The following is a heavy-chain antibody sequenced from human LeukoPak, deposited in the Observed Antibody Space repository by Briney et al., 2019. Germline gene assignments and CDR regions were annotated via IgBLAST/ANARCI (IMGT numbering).Heavy chain of an antibody. D-gene: IGHD6-13*01. J-gene: IGHJ4*02. CDR2: INPSSGST. CDR1: GSTFTGYY. CDR3: ARTYSSSWSYCDS. Sequence: GASVKVSCKASGSTFTGYYIHWVRQAPGQGLDWMGMINPSSGSTRFAQMFQDRVTMTRDTSTSAVYMELSSLTSEDPAMYYCARTYSSSWSYCDSWGQGTLVTVSS. V-gene: IGHV1-46*01.